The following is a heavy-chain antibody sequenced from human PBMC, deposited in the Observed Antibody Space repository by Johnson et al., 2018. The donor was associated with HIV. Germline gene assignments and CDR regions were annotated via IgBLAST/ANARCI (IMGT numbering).Heavy chain of an antibody. V-gene: IGHV3-9*01. CDR1: GFTFDDYA. CDR2: ISWNSGSI. CDR3: ARDQSARQAFDI. J-gene: IGHJ3*02. Sequence: VQLVESGGGLVQPGRSLRLSCAASGFTFDDYAMHWVRQAPGKGLEWVSGISWNSGSIGYADSVQGRFTISRDNSKNTLYLQMNSLRDEDTAVYYCARDQSARQAFDIWGQGTMVTVSS.